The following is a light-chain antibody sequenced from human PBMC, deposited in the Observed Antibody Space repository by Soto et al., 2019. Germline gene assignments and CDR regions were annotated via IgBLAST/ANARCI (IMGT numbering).Light chain of an antibody. CDR3: ASSTSSSTSVI. V-gene: IGLV2-14*01. Sequence: QSALTQPASVSGSPGQSITISCTGTSSDVGGYKYVSWYQQHPDKAPKLIIFEVSNRPSGISSRFSGSKSGNTAPLTISGLQAEDEADYYCASSTSSSTSVIFGRGTKVTVL. CDR2: EVS. CDR1: SSDVGGYKY. J-gene: IGLJ2*01.